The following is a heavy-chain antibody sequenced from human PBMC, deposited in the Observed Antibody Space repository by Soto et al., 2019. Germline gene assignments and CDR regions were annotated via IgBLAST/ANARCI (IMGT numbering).Heavy chain of an antibody. J-gene: IGHJ6*02. CDR3: ARGVSNPRRYYYYGMDV. CDR2: ISYDGNNK. CDR1: GFTFISYA. V-gene: IGHV3-30-3*01. Sequence: QVQLVESGGGVVQPGRSLRLSCAASGFTFISYAMHWVRQAPGKGLEWVAVISYDGNNKYYADSVKGRFTISRDNSKNTLYRQMNSLRAVDTAVYYCARGVSNPRRYYYYGMDVWGQGTTVTVSS. D-gene: IGHD4-4*01.